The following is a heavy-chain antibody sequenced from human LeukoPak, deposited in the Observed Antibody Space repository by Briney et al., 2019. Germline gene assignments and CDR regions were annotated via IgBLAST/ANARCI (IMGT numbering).Heavy chain of an antibody. V-gene: IGHV1-2*02. Sequence: ASVKVSCKASGYTFTGYYMHWVRQAPGQGLEWMGWINPNSGGTNYAQKLQGRVTMTTDTSTSTAYMELRSLRSDDTAVYYCARDVPRLSTVTTRKNAFDIWGQGTMVTVSS. D-gene: IGHD4-17*01. CDR1: GYTFTGYY. CDR3: ARDVPRLSTVTTRKNAFDI. CDR2: INPNSGGT. J-gene: IGHJ3*02.